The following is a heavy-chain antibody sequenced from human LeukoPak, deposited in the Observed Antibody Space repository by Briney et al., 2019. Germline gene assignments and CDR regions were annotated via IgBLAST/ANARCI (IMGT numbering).Heavy chain of an antibody. CDR3: ARESCSGGSCYFDY. CDR1: GFTVSSNY. D-gene: IGHD2-15*01. CDR2: SYSGGST. Sequence: GGSMRLSCAASGFTVSSNYMSWDRQAQGGVMEWDSVSYSGGSTYDADYVKGRFTISRDNSKNTLYLQMNSVRAEDTAVYYCARESCSGGSCYFDYWGQGTLVTVSS. J-gene: IGHJ4*02. V-gene: IGHV3-66*02.